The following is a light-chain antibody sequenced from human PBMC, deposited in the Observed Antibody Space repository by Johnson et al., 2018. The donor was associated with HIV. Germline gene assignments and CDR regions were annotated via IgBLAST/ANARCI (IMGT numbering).Light chain of an antibody. CDR1: SSNIGNNY. V-gene: IGLV1-51*02. Sequence: QSILTQPPSVSAAPGQKVTISCSGSSSNIGNNYVSWYQQLPGTAPKLLIYENNKRPSGIPDRFSGSKSGTSATLVIAALQTGDEADYFCGTWETFLQTFVFGTGTEVSVL. CDR3: GTWETFLQTFV. J-gene: IGLJ1*01. CDR2: ENN.